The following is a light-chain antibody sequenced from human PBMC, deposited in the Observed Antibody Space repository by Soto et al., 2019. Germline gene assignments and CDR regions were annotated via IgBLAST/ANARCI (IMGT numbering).Light chain of an antibody. CDR3: QQYNSYLPYT. J-gene: IGKJ2*01. Sequence: DIQMTQSPSTLSASVGDRVTITCRASQSISSWLAWYQQKPGKAPKLLIYDASSLESGVPSRFSGSGSGTEFTLTISSLQPDDFATYYGQQYNSYLPYTFGQGTKLEIK. CDR1: QSISSW. V-gene: IGKV1-5*01. CDR2: DAS.